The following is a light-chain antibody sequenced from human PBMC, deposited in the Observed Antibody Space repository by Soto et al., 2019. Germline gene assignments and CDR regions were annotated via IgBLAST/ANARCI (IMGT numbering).Light chain of an antibody. Sequence: QSALTQPRSVSGSPGQSVTISCTGTSSDVGGYNYVSWYQQHQGKAPKLMIYDVSKRPSGVPDRFSGSKSGNTASLTISGLQAEDEADYYCCSYAGSTRVFGTGTKLTVL. CDR2: DVS. J-gene: IGLJ1*01. V-gene: IGLV2-11*01. CDR3: CSYAGSTRV. CDR1: SSDVGGYNY.